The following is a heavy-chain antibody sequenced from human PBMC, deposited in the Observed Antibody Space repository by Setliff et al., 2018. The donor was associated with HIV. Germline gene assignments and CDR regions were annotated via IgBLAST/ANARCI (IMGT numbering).Heavy chain of an antibody. J-gene: IGHJ4*02. D-gene: IGHD5-18*01. CDR1: GFTFSSYS. CDR3: ASIELAAMVPVDY. Sequence: GGSLRLSCAASGFTFSSYSMNWVRQAPGKGLVWVSRISSYYIYYADSVKGRFTISRDNAKNSLFLQMNSLRAEDTAVYYCASIELAAMVPVDYWGQGTLVTVSS. V-gene: IGHV3-21*01. CDR2: ISSYYI.